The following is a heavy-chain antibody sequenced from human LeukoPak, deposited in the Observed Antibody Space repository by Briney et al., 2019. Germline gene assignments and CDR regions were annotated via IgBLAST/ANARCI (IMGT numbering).Heavy chain of an antibody. D-gene: IGHD3-9*01. J-gene: IGHJ6*02. V-gene: IGHV3-74*01. CDR3: ARGKYYDILTGYYTLYYGMDV. Sequence: GGSLRLSCAASGFTFSSSWMHWVRQAPGKGLVWVSRINTDGSTTGYADSVEGRFTISRDNAKNTLYLQMNTLRAEDTAVYYCARGKYYDILTGYYTLYYGMDVWGQGTTATVSS. CDR2: INTDGSTT. CDR1: GFTFSSSW.